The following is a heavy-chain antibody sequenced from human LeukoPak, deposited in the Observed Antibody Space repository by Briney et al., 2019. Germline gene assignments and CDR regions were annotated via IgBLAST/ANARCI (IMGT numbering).Heavy chain of an antibody. Sequence: ASVKVSCKASGYTFTGYYMHWVRQAPGQGLEWMGWINPNSGGTNYAQKFQGRVTMTRDTSISTAYMELSRLRSEDTAVYYCASGYXSSTSCYGNYWGQGTLVTVSS. CDR3: ASGYXSSTSCYGNY. J-gene: IGHJ4*02. D-gene: IGHD2-2*01. CDR1: GYTFTGYY. CDR2: INPNSGGT. V-gene: IGHV1-2*02.